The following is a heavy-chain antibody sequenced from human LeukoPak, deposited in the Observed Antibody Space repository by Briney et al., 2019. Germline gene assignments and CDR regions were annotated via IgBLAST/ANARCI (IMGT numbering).Heavy chain of an antibody. Sequence: GGSLRLSCAASGFTFSNYDMHWARQAPGKGLEWVAVIFYDGSNKYSADSVKGRFTISRDNSENTLFLQMNSLRAEDTAVYYCARVGSAWSYFDYWGQGTLVTVSS. D-gene: IGHD6-19*01. V-gene: IGHV3-33*01. CDR3: ARVGSAWSYFDY. CDR2: IFYDGSNK. CDR1: GFTFSNYD. J-gene: IGHJ4*02.